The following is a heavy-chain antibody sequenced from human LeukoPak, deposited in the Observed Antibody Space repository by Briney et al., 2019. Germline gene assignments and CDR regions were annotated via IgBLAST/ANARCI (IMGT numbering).Heavy chain of an antibody. V-gene: IGHV1-18*01. CDR2: ISAYNGNT. CDR1: GYTFTSYG. Sequence: ASVKVSCKASGYTFTSYGNSWVRQAPGQGLEWMGWISAYNGNTNYPQKLQGRVTMTTDTSTSTAYMELRSLRSDDTAVYYCAREKTQQLAYYYYYFGMDVWGQGTTVTVSS. J-gene: IGHJ6*02. CDR3: AREKTQQLAYYYYYFGMDV. D-gene: IGHD6-13*01.